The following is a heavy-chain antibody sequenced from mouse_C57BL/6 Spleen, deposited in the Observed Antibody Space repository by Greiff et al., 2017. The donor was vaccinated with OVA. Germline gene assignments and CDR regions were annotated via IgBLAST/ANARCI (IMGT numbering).Heavy chain of an antibody. CDR1: GFTFSDYG. D-gene: IGHD1-1*01. Sequence: EVQLQESGGGLVKPGGSLKLSCAASGFTFSDYGMHWVRQAPEKGLEWVAYISSGSSTIYYADTVKGRFTISRDNAKNTLFLQMTSLRSEDTAMYYCARTSYGSSPAWFAYWGQGTLVTVSA. V-gene: IGHV5-17*01. J-gene: IGHJ3*01. CDR2: ISSGSSTI. CDR3: ARTSYGSSPAWFAY.